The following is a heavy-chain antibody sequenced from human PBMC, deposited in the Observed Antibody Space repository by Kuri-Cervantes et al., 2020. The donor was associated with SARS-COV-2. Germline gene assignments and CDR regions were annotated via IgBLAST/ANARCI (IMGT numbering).Heavy chain of an antibody. CDR3: ARELGSWPFDY. Sequence: GGSLRLSCAASGFTFSSYSMNWVRQAPGKGLVWVSRINSDGSSTSYADSVKGRFTISRDNAKNTLHLQMNSLRAEDTAVYYCARELGSWPFDYWGQGTLVTVSS. CDR1: GFTFSSYS. D-gene: IGHD6-13*01. CDR2: INSDGSST. J-gene: IGHJ4*02. V-gene: IGHV3-74*01.